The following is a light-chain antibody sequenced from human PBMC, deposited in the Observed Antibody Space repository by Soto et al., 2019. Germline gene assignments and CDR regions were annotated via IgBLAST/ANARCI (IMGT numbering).Light chain of an antibody. V-gene: IGLV1-47*01. CDR3: AAWDDSLSGPDV. CDR1: SSNIGSNY. Sequence: VLTQPPSASGTPGQRVTISCSGSSSNIGSNYVYWYQQLPGTAPKLLIYRNNQRPSGVPDRFSGSKSGTSASLAISGLRSEDEADYYCAAWDDSLSGPDVFGTGTKVTVL. CDR2: RNN. J-gene: IGLJ1*01.